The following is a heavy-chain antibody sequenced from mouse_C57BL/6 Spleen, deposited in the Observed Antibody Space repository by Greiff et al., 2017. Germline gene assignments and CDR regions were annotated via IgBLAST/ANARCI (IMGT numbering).Heavy chain of an antibody. D-gene: IGHD2-4*01. CDR2: IYPGSGST. Sequence: VQLQQPGAELVKPGASVKMSCKASGYTFTSYWITWVKQRPGQGLEWIGDIYPGSGSTNYNEKFKSKATLTVDTSSSTAYMQLSSLTSEDSAVYYCAREEYDYDPLDYWGQGTTLTVSS. CDR1: GYTFTSYW. J-gene: IGHJ2*01. CDR3: AREEYDYDPLDY. V-gene: IGHV1-55*01.